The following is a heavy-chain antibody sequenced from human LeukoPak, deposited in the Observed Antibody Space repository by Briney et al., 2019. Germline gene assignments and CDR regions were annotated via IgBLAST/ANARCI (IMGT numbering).Heavy chain of an antibody. CDR1: GYTFTSYG. Sequence: ASVKVSCKASGYTFTSYGISWVRQAPGQGLEWMGWISAYNGNTNYAQKLQGRVTMTTDTPTSTAYMELRSLRSDDTAVYYCAKDRAVYGSDPKHDDYWGQGTLVTVSS. CDR2: ISAYNGNT. D-gene: IGHD3-10*01. J-gene: IGHJ4*02. CDR3: AKDRAVYGSDPKHDDY. V-gene: IGHV1-18*01.